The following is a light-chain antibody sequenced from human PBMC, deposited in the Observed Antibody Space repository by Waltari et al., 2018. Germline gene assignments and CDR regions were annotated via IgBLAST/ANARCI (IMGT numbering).Light chain of an antibody. Sequence: EIVMTQSPATLSVSPGERATLSCRASQSISSNLAGYQQKPGQAPRLLIYAASTRATGIPARFSGSGSGTEFTLTISSLQSEDFAAYYCQQYNHWPPLTFGGGTKVEIK. CDR1: QSISSN. J-gene: IGKJ4*01. CDR3: QQYNHWPPLT. V-gene: IGKV3-15*01. CDR2: AAS.